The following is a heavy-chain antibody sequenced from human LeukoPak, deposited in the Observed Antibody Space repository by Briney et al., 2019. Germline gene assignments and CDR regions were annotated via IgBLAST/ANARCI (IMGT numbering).Heavy chain of an antibody. CDR2: IYSGGCT. J-gene: IGHJ3*02. D-gene: IGHD6-19*01. Sequence: GGSLRLSCAASGFTVSSNYMSWVRQAPGKGLEWVSVIYSGGCTYYADSVKGRFTISRDNSKNTLYLQMNSLRAEDTAVYYCARSPGIAVAADAFDIWVQGTMVTVSS. CDR3: ARSPGIAVAADAFDI. CDR1: GFTVSSNY. V-gene: IGHV3-53*01.